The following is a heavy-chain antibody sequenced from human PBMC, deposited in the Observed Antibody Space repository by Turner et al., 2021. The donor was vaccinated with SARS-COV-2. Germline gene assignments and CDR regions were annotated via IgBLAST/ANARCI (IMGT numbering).Heavy chain of an antibody. V-gene: IGHV4-39*01. J-gene: IGHJ4*02. CDR1: GGSISSSSYY. D-gene: IGHD3-3*01. CDR3: ARTYYDFWSGYYGTPGYFDY. Sequence: QLQLQESGPGLVKPSETLSLTCTVSGGSISSSSYYWGWIRQPPGKGLEWIGSSYYSGSTYYNPSLKSRVTISVDTSKNQFSLKLSSVTAADTAVYYCARTYYDFWSGYYGTPGYFDYWGQGTLVTVSS. CDR2: SYYSGST.